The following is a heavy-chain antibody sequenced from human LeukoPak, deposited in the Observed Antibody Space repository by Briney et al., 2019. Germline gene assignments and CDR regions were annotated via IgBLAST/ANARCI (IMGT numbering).Heavy chain of an antibody. Sequence: SETLSLTCAVYGGSFSGYYWSWIRQPPGKGLEWIGEINHSGSTNYNPSLKSRVTISVDTSKNQFSLKLSSVTAADTAVYYCARGPYYYDSSGLDAFDIGGQGTMVTVSS. CDR2: INHSGST. CDR1: GGSFSGYY. D-gene: IGHD3-22*01. V-gene: IGHV4-34*01. CDR3: ARGPYYYDSSGLDAFDI. J-gene: IGHJ3*02.